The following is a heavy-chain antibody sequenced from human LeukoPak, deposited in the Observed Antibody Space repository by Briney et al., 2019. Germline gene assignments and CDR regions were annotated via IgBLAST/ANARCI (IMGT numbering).Heavy chain of an antibody. V-gene: IGHV3-33*01. CDR2: IWSDGSNK. D-gene: IGHD2-15*01. Sequence: PGGSLRLSCAASGFTFSSYGLHWVRQAPGKGLEWVAVIWSDGSNKYYADSAKGRFTISRDNSKNTLYLQMNSLRAEDTAVYYCTRGGRSFGGMDVWGQGTTVTVSS. CDR3: TRGGRSFGGMDV. J-gene: IGHJ6*02. CDR1: GFTFSSYG.